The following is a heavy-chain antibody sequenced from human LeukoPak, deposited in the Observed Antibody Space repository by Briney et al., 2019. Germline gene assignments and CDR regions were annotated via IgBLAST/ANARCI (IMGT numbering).Heavy chain of an antibody. D-gene: IGHD2-15*01. V-gene: IGHV1-69*13. CDR1: GGTFSSYA. CDR2: IIPIFGTA. CDR3: ARLSCSGGTCYSSRGNFDY. Sequence: ASVKASCKASGGTFSSYAISWVRQAPGQGLEWMGGIIPIFGTANYAQKFQGRVTITADESTSTAYMELSSLRSEDTAVYYCARLSCSGGTCYSSRGNFDYWGQGTLVTVSS. J-gene: IGHJ4*02.